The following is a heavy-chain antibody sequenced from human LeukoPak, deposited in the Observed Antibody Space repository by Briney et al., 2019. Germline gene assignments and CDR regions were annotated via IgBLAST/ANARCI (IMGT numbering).Heavy chain of an antibody. J-gene: IGHJ5*02. CDR2: ISAYNGNT. D-gene: IGHD6-13*01. CDR1: GYTFTSYG. V-gene: IGHV1-18*01. Sequence: ASVKVSCKASGYTFTSYGISWVRQAPGQGLEWMGWISAYNGNTNYAQKLQGRATMTTDTSTSTAYMELRSLRSDDTAVYYCARERYSSSWSVINDWFDPWGQGTLVTVSS. CDR3: ARERYSSSWSVINDWFDP.